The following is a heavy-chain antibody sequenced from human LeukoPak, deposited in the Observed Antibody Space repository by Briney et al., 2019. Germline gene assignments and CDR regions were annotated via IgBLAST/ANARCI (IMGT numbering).Heavy chain of an antibody. CDR3: AELGITMIGGV. Sequence: QTEGTLRLSCAASGFPFSSYAMNWVRQAPGKGLEWVSYISSSGSTIYYADSVKGRFTISRDNAKNSLYLQMNSLRAEDTAVYYCAELGITMIGGVWGKGTTVTISS. CDR2: ISSSGSTI. V-gene: IGHV3-48*03. J-gene: IGHJ6*04. D-gene: IGHD3-10*02. CDR1: GFPFSSYA.